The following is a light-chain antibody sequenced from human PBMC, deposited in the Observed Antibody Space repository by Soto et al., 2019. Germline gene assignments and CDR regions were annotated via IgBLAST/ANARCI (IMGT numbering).Light chain of an antibody. CDR2: GAS. J-gene: IGKJ2*01. V-gene: IGKV3-15*01. CDR1: QSVSNY. CDR3: QQYNKGPRT. Sequence: IVMTQSPATLSVSPGERATLSCRASQSVSNYLAWYQQKPGQAPRLLIYGASTRATGIPARFSGSGSVTEFTLTISSLQSEDFAVYYCQQYNKGPRTFGQGTKLELK.